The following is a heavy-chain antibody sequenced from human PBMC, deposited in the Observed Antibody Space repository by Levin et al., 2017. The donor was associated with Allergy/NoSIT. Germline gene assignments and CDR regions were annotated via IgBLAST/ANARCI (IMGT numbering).Heavy chain of an antibody. V-gene: IGHV4-34*01. CDR3: ARGVPRTMIVVVPGTEGGYYFDY. CDR1: GGSFSGYY. J-gene: IGHJ4*02. CDR2: INHSGST. Sequence: SETLSLTCAVYGGSFSGYYWSWIRQPPGKGLEWIGEINHSGSTKSLKSRFTISVDTSKNQFSLKLSSVTAADTAVYYCARGVPRTMIVVVPGTEGGYYFDYWGQGMLVTVSS. D-gene: IGHD3-22*01.